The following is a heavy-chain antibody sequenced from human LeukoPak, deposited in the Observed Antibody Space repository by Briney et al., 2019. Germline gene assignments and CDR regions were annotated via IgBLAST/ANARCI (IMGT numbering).Heavy chain of an antibody. Sequence: GASVKVSCKASGYTFTNSDINWVRQAPGQGLEWMGWISVYNGKTNYAQKLQGRVTMTTDTSTSTAYMELRSLRSDDTAVYYCARSGLGELSLYLYWGQGTLVTVSS. V-gene: IGHV1-18*01. CDR2: ISVYNGKT. J-gene: IGHJ4*02. D-gene: IGHD3-16*02. CDR3: ARSGLGELSLYLY. CDR1: GYTFTNSD.